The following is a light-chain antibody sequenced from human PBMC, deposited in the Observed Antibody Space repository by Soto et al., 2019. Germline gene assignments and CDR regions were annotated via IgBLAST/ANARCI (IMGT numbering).Light chain of an antibody. CDR3: QQYNKWPIT. Sequence: EIVMTQSPATLSVSPGERATHSCRASQSVSSNLAWYQQKPGQAPRLLIYGASTRATGIPARFSGSGSGTEFTLTISSLQSEDFAVYYCQQYNKWPITFGQGTRLEIK. J-gene: IGKJ5*01. CDR2: GAS. V-gene: IGKV3-15*01. CDR1: QSVSSN.